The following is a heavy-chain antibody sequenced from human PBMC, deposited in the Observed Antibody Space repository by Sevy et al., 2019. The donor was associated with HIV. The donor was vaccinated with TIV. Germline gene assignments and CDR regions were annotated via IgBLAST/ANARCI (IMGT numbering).Heavy chain of an antibody. CDR1: GFTFSSYS. Sequence: GESLKISCAASGFTFSSYSMNWVRQAPGKGLEWVSYISSSRSTIYYADSVKGRFTISRDNAKNSLYLQMNSLRAEDTAVYYCARDRCSSTSCYRDYYYGMDVWGQGTTVIVSS. V-gene: IGHV3-48*01. CDR3: ARDRCSSTSCYRDYYYGMDV. J-gene: IGHJ6*02. CDR2: ISSSRSTI. D-gene: IGHD2-2*02.